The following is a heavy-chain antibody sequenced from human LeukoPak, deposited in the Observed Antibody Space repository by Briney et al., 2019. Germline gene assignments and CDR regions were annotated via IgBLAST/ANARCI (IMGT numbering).Heavy chain of an antibody. Sequence: GESLRISCKGSGYSFTTYWISWVRQMPGKGLEWMGRIDPSDSYTNYSPSFQGHVTISADKSISTAFLQWSSLKASDTAMYYCARLGFGELFPYYWGQGTLVTVPS. CDR2: IDPSDSYT. CDR1: GYSFTTYW. J-gene: IGHJ4*02. D-gene: IGHD3-10*01. V-gene: IGHV5-10-1*01. CDR3: ARLGFGELFPYY.